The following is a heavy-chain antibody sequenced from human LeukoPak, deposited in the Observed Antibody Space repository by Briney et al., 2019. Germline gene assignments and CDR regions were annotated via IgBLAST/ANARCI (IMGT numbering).Heavy chain of an antibody. V-gene: IGHV3-11*06. CDR3: ARSGGIVVVPAAQTSDY. D-gene: IGHD2-2*01. CDR2: ISSSSSYI. J-gene: IGHJ4*02. CDR1: GFTFSDYY. Sequence: GGSLRLSCAASGFTFSDYYMSWIRQAPGKGLEWVSSISSSSSYIYYADSVKGRFTISRDNAKNSLYLQMNSLRAEDTAVYYCARSGGIVVVPAAQTSDYWGQGTLVTVSS.